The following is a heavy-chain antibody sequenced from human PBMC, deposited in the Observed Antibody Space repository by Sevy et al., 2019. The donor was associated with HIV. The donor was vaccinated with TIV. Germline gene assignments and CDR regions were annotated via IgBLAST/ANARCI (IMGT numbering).Heavy chain of an antibody. V-gene: IGHV4-34*01. CDR3: ARDRLRAVAGKLDP. D-gene: IGHD6-19*01. CDR2: INHSGST. CDR1: GGSFSGYY. J-gene: IGHJ5*02. Sequence: SETLSLTCAVYGGSFSGYYWSWIRQPPGKGLEWTGEINHSGSTNYNPSLKSRVTISVDTSKNQFSLKLSSVTAADTAVYYCARDRLRAVAGKLDPWGQGTLVTVSS.